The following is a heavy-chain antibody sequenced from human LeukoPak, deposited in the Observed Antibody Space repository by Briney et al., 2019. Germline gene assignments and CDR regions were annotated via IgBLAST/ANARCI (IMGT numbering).Heavy chain of an antibody. J-gene: IGHJ3*02. CDR3: ARRGGNPLGAFDI. CDR2: IYHSGST. Sequence: PSETLSLTCTVSGYSISSGYYWGWIRQPPGKGLEWIGSIYHSGSTYYNPSLESRVTISVDTSKNQFSLKPTSVTAADTAMYYCARRGGNPLGAFDIWGQGTMVTVSS. D-gene: IGHD4-23*01. CDR1: GYSISSGYY. V-gene: IGHV4-38-2*02.